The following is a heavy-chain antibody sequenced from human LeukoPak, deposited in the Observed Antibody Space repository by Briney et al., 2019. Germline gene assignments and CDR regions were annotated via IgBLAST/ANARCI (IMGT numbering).Heavy chain of an antibody. CDR1: GYTFTSYG. D-gene: IGHD6-6*01. CDR3: ARCMSVMGTQFKFVWGWGTYSSSSGAWFDP. V-gene: IGHV1-18*01. Sequence: ASVKVSCKASGYTFTSYGISWVRQAPGQGLEWMGWISAYNGNTNYAQKLQGRVTMTTDTSTSTAYMELRSLRSDDTAVYYCARCMSVMGTQFKFVWGWGTYSSSSGAWFDPWGQGTLVTVSS. J-gene: IGHJ5*02. CDR2: ISAYNGNT.